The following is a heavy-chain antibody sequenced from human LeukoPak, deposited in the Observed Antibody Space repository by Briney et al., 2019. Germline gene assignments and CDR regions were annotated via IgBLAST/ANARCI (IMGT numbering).Heavy chain of an antibody. Sequence: PSETLSLTCTVSGGSISSSSYYWGWIRQPPGKGLEWIGSIYYSGSTNYNPSLKSRVTISLDTSKNQFSLKLSSVTAADTALYYCARGPGPEGPYCSGGSCYYYWGQGTLVTVSS. CDR2: IYYSGST. CDR3: ARGPGPEGPYCSGGSCYYY. V-gene: IGHV4-39*07. CDR1: GGSISSSSYY. J-gene: IGHJ4*02. D-gene: IGHD2-15*01.